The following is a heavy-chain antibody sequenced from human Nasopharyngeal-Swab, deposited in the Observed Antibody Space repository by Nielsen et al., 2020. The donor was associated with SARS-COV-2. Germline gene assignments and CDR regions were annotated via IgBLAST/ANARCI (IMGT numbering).Heavy chain of an antibody. CDR3: VRAGYSGSYGGFDL. CDR2: ISSSGSTI. J-gene: IGHJ4*02. CDR1: GFTFSSYE. V-gene: IGHV3-48*03. D-gene: IGHD1-26*01. Sequence: LSLTCAASGFTFSSYEMNWVRQAPGKGLEWVSYISSSGSTIYYADSVRGRFTISRDNAQNMVYAQLSNLRVEDTAVYYCVRAGYSGSYGGFDLWGQGALVTVSS.